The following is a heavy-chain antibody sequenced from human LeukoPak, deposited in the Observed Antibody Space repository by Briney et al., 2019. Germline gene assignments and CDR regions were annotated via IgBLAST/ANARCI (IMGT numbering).Heavy chain of an antibody. V-gene: IGHV3-23*01. D-gene: IGHD3-9*01. Sequence: PGGSLRLSCAASGFTFSSYSMNWVRQAPGKGLEWVSAISGSGGSTYYADSVKGRFTISRDNSKNTLYLQMNSLRAEDTAVYYCAKDQAYDILTGYFNYWGQGTLVTVSS. CDR1: GFTFSSYS. CDR3: AKDQAYDILTGYFNY. CDR2: ISGSGGST. J-gene: IGHJ4*02.